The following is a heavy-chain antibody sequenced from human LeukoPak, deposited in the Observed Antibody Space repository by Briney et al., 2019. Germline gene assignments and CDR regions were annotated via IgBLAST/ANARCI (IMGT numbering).Heavy chain of an antibody. J-gene: IGHJ4*02. Sequence: ASVKVSCKVSGYTLTELSMHWVRQAPGKGLEWMGGFDPEDSETIYAQKFQGRVTMTENTSTDTAYMELSSLRSEDTAAYYCAASGWYRGHYFDYWGQGTLVTVSS. CDR2: FDPEDSET. CDR3: AASGWYRGHYFDY. D-gene: IGHD6-19*01. CDR1: GYTLTELS. V-gene: IGHV1-24*01.